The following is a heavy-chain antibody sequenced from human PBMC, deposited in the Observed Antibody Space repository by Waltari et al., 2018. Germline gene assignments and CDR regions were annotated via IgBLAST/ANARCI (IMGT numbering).Heavy chain of an antibody. CDR3: ARGSVMAHFDY. Sequence: QVHLQESGPGLVKASETLSLTCNVPGYFISSGYYWGWIRQPPGKGLEWIGTIYQTVNTYYTPSLKIRVTISVGTSKTQFSLQVRSVTAADTAVYYCARGSVMAHFDYWGQGTLVTVSS. V-gene: IGHV4-38-2*02. D-gene: IGHD2-21*01. CDR2: IYQTVNT. J-gene: IGHJ4*02. CDR1: GYFISSGYY.